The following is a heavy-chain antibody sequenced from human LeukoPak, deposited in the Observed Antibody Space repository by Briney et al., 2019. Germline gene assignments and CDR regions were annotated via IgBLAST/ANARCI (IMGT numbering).Heavy chain of an antibody. D-gene: IGHD3-10*01. Sequence: SENLSLTCTVSGGSISSSTYHWGWIRQPPGKGLEWIGSIYYGESTYYNPSLKSRVTISVDTSKNQFSLKLTSVTAADAAVYYCLGLWFGEPRLWYWGQGTLVTVSS. CDR1: GGSISSSTYH. CDR2: IYYGEST. CDR3: LGLWFGEPRLWY. J-gene: IGHJ4*02. V-gene: IGHV4-39*07.